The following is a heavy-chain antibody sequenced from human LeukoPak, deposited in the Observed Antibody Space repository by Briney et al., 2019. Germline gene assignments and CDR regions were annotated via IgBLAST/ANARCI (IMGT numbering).Heavy chain of an antibody. CDR1: GFPFNAYW. CDR2: KRQDGDTK. V-gene: IGHV3-7*03. J-gene: IGHJ4*02. Sequence: GGSLRLSGAASGFPFNAYWWTWVGQPPGKGLEWLATKRQDGDTKYYVDSVKGRFTISRDNAMNSLYLQMNSLRAEDTAIYYCARSLPYGTTWYGRSDFWGQGTLVTVSS. CDR3: ARSLPYGTTWYGRSDF. D-gene: IGHD6-13*01.